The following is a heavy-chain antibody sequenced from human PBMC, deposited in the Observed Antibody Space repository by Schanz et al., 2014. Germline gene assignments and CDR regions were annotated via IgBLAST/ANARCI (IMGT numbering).Heavy chain of an antibody. V-gene: IGHV3-11*06. CDR3: ARGREVVAKIFDV. J-gene: IGHJ3*01. Sequence: QVYLVESGGDLVKPGGSLRLSCAASGFTFSDYYMAWIRQAPGKGLEWVSHISGSSIHKNYADSVKGRFSISRDNAKNSLYLQMSSLRAEDTGVYYCARGREVVAKIFDVWGQGTMVTVSS. D-gene: IGHD3-22*01. CDR2: ISGSSIHK. CDR1: GFTFSDYY.